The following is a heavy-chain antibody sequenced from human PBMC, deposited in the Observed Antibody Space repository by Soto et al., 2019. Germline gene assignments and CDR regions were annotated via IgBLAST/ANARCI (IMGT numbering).Heavy chain of an antibody. Sequence: GGSLRLSCAASGFTFRSYLMSWVRQAPGKGLEWVANIKQDGSEKYYVDSVKGRFTISSDSAKNSLYLQMNSLGAEDTAVYYCARVRGIVVVPGARHYSGMDVWGQGTTVTVSS. CDR2: IKQDGSEK. CDR3: ARVRGIVVVPGARHYSGMDV. J-gene: IGHJ6*02. D-gene: IGHD2-2*01. CDR1: GFTFRSYL. V-gene: IGHV3-7*01.